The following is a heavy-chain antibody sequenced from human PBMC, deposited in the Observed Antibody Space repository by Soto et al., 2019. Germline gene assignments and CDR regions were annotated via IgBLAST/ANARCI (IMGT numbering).Heavy chain of an antibody. Sequence: GESLKISCKHSGFNFPTFWIGWVRQMPGKGLEWMGIIYPGDSDTKYSPSFQGQVTISTDKSISTAYLQWSSLKASDTAMYYCARRQYSSSWYYFDYWGQGTLVTVSS. CDR2: IYPGDSDT. V-gene: IGHV5-51*01. CDR3: ARRQYSSSWYYFDY. J-gene: IGHJ4*02. D-gene: IGHD6-13*01. CDR1: GFNFPTFW.